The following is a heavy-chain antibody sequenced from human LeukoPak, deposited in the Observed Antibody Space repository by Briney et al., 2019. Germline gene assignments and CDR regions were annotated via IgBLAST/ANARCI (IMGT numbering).Heavy chain of an antibody. CDR2: INPTNGVA. CDR3: ARESPLGYCSAGSCYSSHFDH. D-gene: IGHD2-15*01. Sequence: GASVKVSCKTSGFTFTGYQMHWVRQAPGQSLEWMGRINPTNGVANYAQKFQGWVSMTRDRSIDTVYMELSRLTSDDTAMYYCARESPLGYCSAGSCYSSHFDHWGQGTLVIVSS. J-gene: IGHJ4*02. V-gene: IGHV1-2*04. CDR1: GFTFTGYQ.